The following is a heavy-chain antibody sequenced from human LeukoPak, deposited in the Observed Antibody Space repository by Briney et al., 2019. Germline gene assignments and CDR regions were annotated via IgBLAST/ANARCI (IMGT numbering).Heavy chain of an antibody. J-gene: IGHJ4*02. CDR1: GFTFSDYY. CDR2: ISSSGYTI. CDR3: ARPDCSGGSCYPPFDY. V-gene: IGHV3-11*01. D-gene: IGHD2-15*01. Sequence: GGSLRLSCAASGFTFSDYYMSWIRQAPGKGLEWVSYISSSGYTIYYADSVKGRFTISRDNAKNSVDLQMNSLRAEDTAVYYCARPDCSGGSCYPPFDYWGQGTLVTVSS.